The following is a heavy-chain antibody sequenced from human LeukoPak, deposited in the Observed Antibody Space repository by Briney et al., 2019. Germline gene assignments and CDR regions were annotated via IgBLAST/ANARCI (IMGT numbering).Heavy chain of an antibody. CDR3: ARENDYGNNWSDP. CDR2: INPSGDST. V-gene: IGHV1-46*01. J-gene: IGHJ5*02. Sequence: KPGASVKVSCKASGYSFSSYYMHWVRQAPGQGLEWMGIINPSGDSTTYAQKFQGRVTMTRDTSTRTVYMKLSSLRSDDTAVYYCARENDYGNNWSDPWGQGTLVTVSS. CDR1: GYSFSSYY. D-gene: IGHD4-17*01.